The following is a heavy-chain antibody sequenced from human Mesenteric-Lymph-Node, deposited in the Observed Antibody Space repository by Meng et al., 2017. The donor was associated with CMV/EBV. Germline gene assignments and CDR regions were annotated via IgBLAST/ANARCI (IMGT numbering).Heavy chain of an antibody. Sequence: SETLSLTCTVSGGYISTYHWSWIRQAPGKGLEWIGYIYHSGSTNYNPSLESRVTISVDTSKNQFSLKLSSVTAADTAVYYCARGNGHLGYYYYGMDVWGQGTTVTVSS. CDR1: GGYISTYH. CDR2: IYHSGST. CDR3: ARGNGHLGYYYYGMDV. J-gene: IGHJ6*02. D-gene: IGHD2-8*01. V-gene: IGHV4-59*12.